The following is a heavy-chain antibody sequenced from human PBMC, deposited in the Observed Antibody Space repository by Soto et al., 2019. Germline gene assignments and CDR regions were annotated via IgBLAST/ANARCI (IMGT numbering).Heavy chain of an antibody. Sequence: SETLSLTCTVSGGSISSYYWSWIRQPPGKGLEWIGYIYYSGSTKYNPSHKSRVTISVDTSKNQFSLKLSSVTAADTAVYYCARAGCSGGSCYSPPFHYYYYMDVWGKGTTVTVSS. J-gene: IGHJ6*03. CDR2: IYYSGST. CDR3: ARAGCSGGSCYSPPFHYYYYMDV. CDR1: GGSISSYY. D-gene: IGHD2-15*01. V-gene: IGHV4-59*01.